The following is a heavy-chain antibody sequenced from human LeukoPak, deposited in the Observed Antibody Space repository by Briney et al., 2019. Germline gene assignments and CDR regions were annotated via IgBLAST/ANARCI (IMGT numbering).Heavy chain of an antibody. CDR2: IYTSGST. Sequence: SQTLSLTCTVSGGSISSGSYYWSWIRQPAGKGLEWIGRIYTSGSTNYNPSLKSRVTMSLDTSKNQFSLKLSSVTAADTAVYYCARHRLRRIVVVVAATRAFDIWGQGTMVTVSS. CDR1: GGSISSGSYY. D-gene: IGHD2-15*01. CDR3: ARHRLRRIVVVVAATRAFDI. V-gene: IGHV4-61*02. J-gene: IGHJ3*02.